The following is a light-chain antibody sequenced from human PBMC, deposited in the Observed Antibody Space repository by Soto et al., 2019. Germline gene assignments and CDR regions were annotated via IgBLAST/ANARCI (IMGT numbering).Light chain of an antibody. CDR3: SSYTSSSTYV. CDR1: SSDVGDYNY. Sequence: QSVLTQPASVSGSPGQSITISCTGTSSDVGDYNYVSWYQQHPGKAPKLMIYEVSNRPSGVSNRFSGSKSGNTASLTISGLQAEDEDDYYCSSYTSSSTYVFGTGTKVTVL. J-gene: IGLJ1*01. V-gene: IGLV2-14*01. CDR2: EVS.